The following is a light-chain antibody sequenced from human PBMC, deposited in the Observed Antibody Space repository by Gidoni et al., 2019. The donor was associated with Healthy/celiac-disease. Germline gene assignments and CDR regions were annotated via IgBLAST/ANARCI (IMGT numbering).Light chain of an antibody. J-gene: IGLJ2*01. V-gene: IGLV3-21*02. CDR2: DDS. Sequence: SYVLTQPPSVSGAPGQTARITCGGNNIGSKSVHWSQQKPGQPPVLVVYDDSDRPSGIPERFSGSNSGNTATLTISRVEAGDEADYYCQVWDSSSDLVVFGGGTKLTVL. CDR3: QVWDSSSDLVV. CDR1: NIGSKS.